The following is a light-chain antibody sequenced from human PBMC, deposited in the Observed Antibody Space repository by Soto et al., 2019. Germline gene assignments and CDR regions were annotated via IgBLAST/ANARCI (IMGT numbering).Light chain of an antibody. CDR3: QQFGSSPLFT. V-gene: IGKV3-20*01. Sequence: EIVLTQSPGTLSLSPGERATLSCRASQSVSSIYLAWYQQKPGQALRLLIYGASSRATGIPDRFSGSGSGTDFTLTISRLEPEDFAVYYCQQFGSSPLFTFGPGTKVDVK. CDR1: QSVSSIY. J-gene: IGKJ3*01. CDR2: GAS.